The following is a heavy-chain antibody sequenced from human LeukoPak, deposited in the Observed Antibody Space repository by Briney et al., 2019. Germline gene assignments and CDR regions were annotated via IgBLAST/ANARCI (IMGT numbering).Heavy chain of an antibody. CDR1: GGSISSYY. V-gene: IGHV4-59*01. CDR2: IYYSGST. CDR3: ARVGVLRWFDP. J-gene: IGHJ5*02. D-gene: IGHD3-10*01. Sequence: SETLSLTCTVSGGSISSYYWSWIRQPPGKGLEWIGYIYYSGSTNYNPSLKSRVTISVDTSKNQFSLMLSSVTAADTAVYYCARVGVLRWFDPWGQGTLVTVSS.